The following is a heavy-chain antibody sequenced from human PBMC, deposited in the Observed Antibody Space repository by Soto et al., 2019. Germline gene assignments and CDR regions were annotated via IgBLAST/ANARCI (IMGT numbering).Heavy chain of an antibody. V-gene: IGHV4-39*01. CDR1: GGSITTSSYF. CDR2: IYYVGST. J-gene: IGHJ4*02. D-gene: IGHD6-19*01. CDR3: ARRYGWLYFDY. Sequence: SETLSLTCSVSGGSITTSSYFWSWIRQPPGKGLEWIGDIYYVGSTFYNPSLKSRVTISVDTSKNQFSLKLTSVTAADTALYYCARRYGWLYFDYWGQGSLVTVSS.